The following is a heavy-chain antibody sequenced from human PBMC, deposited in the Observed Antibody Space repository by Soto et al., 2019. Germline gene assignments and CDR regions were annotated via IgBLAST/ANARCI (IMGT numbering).Heavy chain of an antibody. CDR2: VSGFNGNT. J-gene: IGHJ5*02. V-gene: IGHV1-18*01. CDR1: GYSFSHYG. Sequence: QVQLVQSGAEVKKPGASVKVSCKASGYSFSHYGISWVRQAPGQGLEWMGWVSGFNGNTNYAQTFQGRVTMTTDTSTRTAYMELRSLTSDDTAVYCCAIHILVRIVCSPRWFDPWGQGTLVTVTS. CDR3: AIHILVRIVCSPRWFDP. D-gene: IGHD2-15*01.